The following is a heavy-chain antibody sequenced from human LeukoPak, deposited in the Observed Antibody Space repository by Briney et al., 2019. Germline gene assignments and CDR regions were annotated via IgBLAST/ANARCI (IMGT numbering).Heavy chain of an antibody. Sequence: PGGSLRLSCAASGFTFSSYEMNWVRQAPGKGLQWVANIKQDGSEKYYVDSVKGRFTISKDNAKNSLYLQMNSLRPEDTAVYYCATFCANCYYGMDVWGQGTTVTVSS. CDR3: ATFCANCYYGMDV. J-gene: IGHJ6*02. D-gene: IGHD4/OR15-4a*01. V-gene: IGHV3-7*02. CDR2: IKQDGSEK. CDR1: GFTFSSYE.